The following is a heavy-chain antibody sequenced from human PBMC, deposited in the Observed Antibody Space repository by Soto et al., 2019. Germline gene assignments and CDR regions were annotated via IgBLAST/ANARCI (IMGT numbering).Heavy chain of an antibody. CDR1: GFTFSSYA. V-gene: IGHV3-23*01. J-gene: IGHJ6*02. Sequence: EVQLLESGGGLVQPGGALRLSCAASGFTFSSYAMSWVRQAPGKGLEWVSAISGSGGSTYYADSVKGRFTISRDHSKNTLYLQMNGLRAEDTAVYDCAEGVVVGVYYCYGMDVWGQGTTVTVSS. D-gene: IGHD1-26*01. CDR3: AEGVVVGVYYCYGMDV. CDR2: ISGSGGST.